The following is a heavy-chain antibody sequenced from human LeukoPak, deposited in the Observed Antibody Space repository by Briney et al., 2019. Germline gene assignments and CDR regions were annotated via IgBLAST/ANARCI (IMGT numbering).Heavy chain of an antibody. CDR1: GDSISSYC. CDR2: ISYSGNT. J-gene: IGHJ5*02. D-gene: IGHD3-22*01. V-gene: IGHV4-59*01. CDR3: ARRLYDRGFDP. Sequence: SETLSLTCTVSGDSISSYCWSWIRQPPGKGPEWIGYISYSGNTNYNPSLKSRVTISADTSKNQFSMKLSSVTAADTAVYYCARRLYDRGFDPWGQGTLVTVSS.